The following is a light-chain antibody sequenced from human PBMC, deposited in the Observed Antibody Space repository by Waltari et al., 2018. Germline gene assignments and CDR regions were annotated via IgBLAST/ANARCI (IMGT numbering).Light chain of an antibody. Sequence: QSVLTQPPSVSGAPGQRVTISCTGSFSNIGTSYDVTWYRQVPGTAPKLLIYGNNNRPSGVPDRVAGSKSGTSASLAITGLQAEDEADYFCQSYDNSLNAVIFGGGTKLTVL. V-gene: IGLV1-40*01. CDR1: FSNIGTSYD. CDR3: QSYDNSLNAVI. CDR2: GNN. J-gene: IGLJ2*01.